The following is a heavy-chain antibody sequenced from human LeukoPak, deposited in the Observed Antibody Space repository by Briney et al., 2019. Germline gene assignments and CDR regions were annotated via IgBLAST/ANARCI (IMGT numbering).Heavy chain of an antibody. Sequence: SETLSPTRTVSGGSIRRYYWHWIRQPPGKGLEWIGYIYYSGSTNYNPSLKSRVTISVDVSKNQFSLKLSSVTAADTAVYYCAGGADSSGYYSIFYFDDWGQGTLVTVSS. CDR3: AGGADSSGYYSIFYFDD. D-gene: IGHD3-22*01. CDR2: IYYSGST. CDR1: GGSIRRYY. J-gene: IGHJ4*02. V-gene: IGHV4-59*01.